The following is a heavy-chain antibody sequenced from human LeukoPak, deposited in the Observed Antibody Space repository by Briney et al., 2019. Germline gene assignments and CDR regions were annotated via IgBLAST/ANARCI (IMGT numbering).Heavy chain of an antibody. D-gene: IGHD2-8*01. CDR1: GFTFGSYA. J-gene: IGHJ4*02. CDR2: ISGSGGST. V-gene: IGHV3-23*01. Sequence: SGGSLRLSCAASGFTFGSYAMTWVRQAPGKGLEGVSTISGSGGSTYHADSVKGHFTISRDNSKNTLYLQMNSLKGEDTAVYYCARGTSSWYAGALDYWGQGTLVTVSS. CDR3: ARGTSSWYAGALDY.